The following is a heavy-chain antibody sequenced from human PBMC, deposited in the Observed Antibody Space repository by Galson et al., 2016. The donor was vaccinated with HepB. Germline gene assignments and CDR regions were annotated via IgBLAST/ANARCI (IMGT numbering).Heavy chain of an antibody. D-gene: IGHD6-13*01. Sequence: SLRLSCAASGFTFSSYSMNWVRQAPGKGLEWVSSISSSSSYIYYADSVKGRFTISRDNAKNSLYLQMNSLRAEDTAAYYCARDKSIGSSWSPYYYYYGMDVWGQGTTVTVPS. V-gene: IGHV3-21*01. CDR2: ISSSSSYI. CDR3: ARDKSIGSSWSPYYYYYGMDV. J-gene: IGHJ6*02. CDR1: GFTFSSYS.